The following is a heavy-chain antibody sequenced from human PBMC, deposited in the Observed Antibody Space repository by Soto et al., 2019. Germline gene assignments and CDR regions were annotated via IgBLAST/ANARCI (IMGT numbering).Heavy chain of an antibody. CDR3: ARARRIMSSAVVNGDEGFDF. D-gene: IGHD3-3*01. Sequence: QVQLVQSGAEVKKPGASVKVSCKAYRYTFISYGVSWVLQAPGQGLEGMGWISAYNGTTNYAQHLQGIVTMTTDTSTTTAYMELKKLTSDATAGYYFARARRIMSSAVVNGDEGFDFWGQGTLVTVSS. CDR2: ISAYNGTT. V-gene: IGHV1-18*01. J-gene: IGHJ3*01. CDR1: RYTFISYG.